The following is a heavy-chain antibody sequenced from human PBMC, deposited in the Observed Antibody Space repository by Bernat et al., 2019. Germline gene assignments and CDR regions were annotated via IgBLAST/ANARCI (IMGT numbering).Heavy chain of an antibody. CDR1: GFSLSTSGMC. D-gene: IGHD6-19*01. CDR2: IDWDDDK. Sequence: VTLRDSVPALLKPTKPPTLTCTFSGFSLSTSGMCVSGICQPPGKALEWLALIDWDDDKYYSTSLKTRLTISKDTSKNQVVLTMTNMDPVDTATYYCARTPVAATDGAHWFDPWGQGTLFTVSS. J-gene: IGHJ5*02. CDR3: ARTPVAATDGAHWFDP. V-gene: IGHV2-70*01.